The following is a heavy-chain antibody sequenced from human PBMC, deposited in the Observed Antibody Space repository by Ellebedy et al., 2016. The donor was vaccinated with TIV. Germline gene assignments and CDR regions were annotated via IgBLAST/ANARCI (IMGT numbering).Heavy chain of an antibody. CDR1: GFSISGGYY. V-gene: IGHV4-38-2*02. Sequence: GSLRLXCSVSGFSISGGYYWGWIRQTPGKGLEWIGSMYHSGSTYYNPSLRSRVTISVDTSQNQLSLKVTSVTAADTATYFCARMTSRGFSTPGYWGQGTLVTVSS. D-gene: IGHD5-12*01. CDR2: MYHSGST. CDR3: ARMTSRGFSTPGY. J-gene: IGHJ4*02.